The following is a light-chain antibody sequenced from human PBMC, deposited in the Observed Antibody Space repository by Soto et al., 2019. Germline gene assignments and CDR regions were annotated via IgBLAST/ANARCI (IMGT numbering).Light chain of an antibody. CDR2: EVS. V-gene: IGLV2-14*01. CDR1: SSDVGNYNY. CDR3: SSYTSSSTLV. Sequence: QSVLTQPASVSGSPGQSITISCTGTSSDVGNYNYVSWYQHHPGKAPKLMIYEVSDRPSGVSNRFSGSKSANTASLTISGLQAEDEADSYCSSYTSSSTLVFGTGTKVTVL. J-gene: IGLJ1*01.